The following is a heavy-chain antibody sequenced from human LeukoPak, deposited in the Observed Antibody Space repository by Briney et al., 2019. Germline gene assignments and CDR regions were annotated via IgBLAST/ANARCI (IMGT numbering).Heavy chain of an antibody. J-gene: IGHJ4*02. V-gene: IGHV4-34*01. Sequence: PSETLSLTCAVYGGSFSGYYWSWIRHPPGKGREWMGEINHSGNTNYNPSLKSRVTISVDTSKNQFSLKLSSVTAADTAVYYCARGVDGAYWGQGTLVTVSS. CDR1: GGSFSGYY. CDR3: ARGVDGAY. CDR2: INHSGNT. D-gene: IGHD3-16*01.